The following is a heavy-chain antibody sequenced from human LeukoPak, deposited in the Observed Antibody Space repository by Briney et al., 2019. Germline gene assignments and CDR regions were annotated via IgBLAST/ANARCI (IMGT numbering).Heavy chain of an antibody. V-gene: IGHV3-21*01. CDR3: ARDGYGSGSYWYDY. J-gene: IGHJ4*02. Sequence: GGSLRLSCAAYGFTFSSYSMNWVRQAPGKGLEWGSSISSSSSYIYYTDSVKGRFTISRDNAKNSLYLQMNSLRAEDTAVYYCARDGYGSGSYWYDYWGQGTLVTVSS. CDR2: ISSSSSYI. CDR1: GFTFSSYS. D-gene: IGHD3-10*01.